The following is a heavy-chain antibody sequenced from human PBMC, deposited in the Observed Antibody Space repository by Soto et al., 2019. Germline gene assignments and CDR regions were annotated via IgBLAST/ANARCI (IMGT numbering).Heavy chain of an antibody. D-gene: IGHD3-9*01. J-gene: IGHJ5*02. CDR3: ARAGSYYDILTGSPNWFDP. V-gene: IGHV1-69*02. CDR2: IIAILGIA. Sequence: QVQLVQSGAEVKKPGSSVKVSCKASGGTFSSYTISWVRQAPGQGLEWMGRIIAILGIANYAQKFQGRVTITADKSTSTAYMELSSLRSEDTAVYYCARAGSYYDILTGSPNWFDPWGQGTLVTVSS. CDR1: GGTFSSYT.